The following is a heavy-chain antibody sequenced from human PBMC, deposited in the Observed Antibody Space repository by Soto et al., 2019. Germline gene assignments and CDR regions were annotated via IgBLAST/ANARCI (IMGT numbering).Heavy chain of an antibody. Sequence: QVQLVQSGVEVKKPGSSVRVSCKASGDTFKNSVISWVRQAPGQGLEWMGGTIPLFGTTDYAQKIQGRLTITTDESTTTAYMEVSRLTSEDTAVYYCVAELDFGKLSVVWGQGTTVIVSS. V-gene: IGHV1-69*01. D-gene: IGHD3-10*01. CDR2: TIPLFGTT. CDR1: GDTFKNSV. CDR3: VAELDFGKLSVV. J-gene: IGHJ6*02.